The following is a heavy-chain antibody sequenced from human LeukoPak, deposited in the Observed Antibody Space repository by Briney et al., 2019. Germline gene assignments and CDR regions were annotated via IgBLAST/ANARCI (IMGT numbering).Heavy chain of an antibody. CDR2: INSDGSST. D-gene: IGHD2-2*01. Sequence: GGSLRLSCAASGFTFSSYWMHWVRQAPGKGLVWVSRINSDGSSTGYADSVKGRFTISRDNAKNTLYLQMNSLRAEDTAVYYCGRVGGPGAVDYWGQGTLVTVSS. CDR3: GRVGGPGAVDY. V-gene: IGHV3-74*01. J-gene: IGHJ4*02. CDR1: GFTFSSYW.